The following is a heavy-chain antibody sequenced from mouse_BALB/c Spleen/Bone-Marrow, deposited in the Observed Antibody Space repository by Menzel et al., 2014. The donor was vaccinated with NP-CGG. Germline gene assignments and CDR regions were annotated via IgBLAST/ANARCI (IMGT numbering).Heavy chain of an antibody. V-gene: IGHV1-14*01. D-gene: IGHD2-3*01. Sequence: EVKLMESGPELVKPGASVKMSCKASGYTFTSYVLHWVKQKPGQGLEWIGYINPYNDGTKSNEKFKGKATLTSDKSSSTAYMELSSLTSEDSAVYYCAREDGYYGMDYWGQGTSVTVSS. J-gene: IGHJ4*01. CDR3: AREDGYYGMDY. CDR2: INPYNDGT. CDR1: GYTFTSYV.